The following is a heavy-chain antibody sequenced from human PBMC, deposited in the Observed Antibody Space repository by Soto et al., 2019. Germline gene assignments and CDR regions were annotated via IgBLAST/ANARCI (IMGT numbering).Heavy chain of an antibody. CDR2: IKSDGSNP. CDR3: ARDPPLTYVKVLEDNGDYVKVGDGFDF. J-gene: IGHJ3*01. Sequence: GGPLRLSCAASGFTLRSYWMHWVLQAPGKGLVWVSRIKSDGSNPSYADSVKGRFTISRDYAKNTLYLQMNSLRAEDTAVYYCARDPPLTYVKVLEDNGDYVKVGDGFDFWGQGTMVTVS. CDR1: GFTLRSYW. D-gene: IGHD4-17*01. V-gene: IGHV3-74*01.